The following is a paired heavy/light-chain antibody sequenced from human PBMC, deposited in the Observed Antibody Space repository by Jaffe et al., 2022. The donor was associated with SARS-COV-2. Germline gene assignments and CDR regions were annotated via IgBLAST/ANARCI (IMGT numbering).Heavy chain of an antibody. V-gene: IGHV4-34*01. CDR2: ITHSGST. CDR1: GGSFNDYN. CDR3: ARGRLAAAATTLYYMDV. D-gene: IGHD6-13*01. Sequence: QVQLQQWGAGLLKPSETLSLTCAVYGGSFNDYNWSWIRQPPGKGLEWIGDITHSGSTSYNPSLKSRVTISVDTSKNQFSLKLSSVTAADTAMYYCARGRLAAAATTLYYMDVWGKGTTVTVSS. J-gene: IGHJ6*03.
Light chain of an antibody. V-gene: IGLV1-51*02. CDR1: SSNIGNNY. J-gene: IGLJ3*02. Sequence: QSVLTQPPSVSAAPGQKVTISCSGSSSNIGNNYVSWYQQLPGTAPKLLIYENNKRPSGIPDRFSDSKSGTSATLGITGLQTGDEAHYYCGTWDSSLSAWVFGGGTKLTVL. CDR3: GTWDSSLSAWV. CDR2: ENN.